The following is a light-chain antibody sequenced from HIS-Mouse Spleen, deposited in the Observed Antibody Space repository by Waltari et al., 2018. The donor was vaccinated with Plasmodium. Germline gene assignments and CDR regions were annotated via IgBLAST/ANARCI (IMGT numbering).Light chain of an antibody. CDR2: EDS. CDR3: SSYAGSNNLV. CDR1: RRPVGGYNY. J-gene: IGLJ2*01. Sequence: QSALTQPPSPSGSPGPSVTISCHGPRRPVGGYNYVSWYQQHTGNAPKLMIYEDSKRPSGVPDRFSGSKSGNTASLTVSGLKAEDEADYYCSSYAGSNNLVFGGGTKLTVL. V-gene: IGLV2-8*01.